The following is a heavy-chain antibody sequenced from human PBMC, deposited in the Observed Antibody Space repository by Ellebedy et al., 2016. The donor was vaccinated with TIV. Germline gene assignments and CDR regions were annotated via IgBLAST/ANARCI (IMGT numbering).Heavy chain of an antibody. V-gene: IGHV1-18*04. CDR2: ISTYNDKT. Sequence: AASVKVSCKASGYIFTTHGITWVRQAPGQGPEWMGWISTYNDKTKYAQKFQGRATMTTDSSTSTAYMELRSLRSDETAVYYCARDLGLDFYYYYGMGVWGQGTTVTVSS. J-gene: IGHJ6*02. CDR1: GYIFTTHG. CDR3: ARDLGLDFYYYYGMGV. D-gene: IGHD3/OR15-3a*01.